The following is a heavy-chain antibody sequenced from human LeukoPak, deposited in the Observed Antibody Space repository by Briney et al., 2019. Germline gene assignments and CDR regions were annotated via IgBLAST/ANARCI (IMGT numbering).Heavy chain of an antibody. Sequence: GGSLRLSCAASGFTFSSYSMNWVRQAPGKGLEWVSSISSSSSYIYYADSVKGRLTISRDNAKNSLYLQMNSLRAEDTAVYYCARDLVATVVDVWGKGTTVTVSS. CDR3: ARDLVATVVDV. D-gene: IGHD5-12*01. CDR1: GFTFSSYS. CDR2: ISSSSSYI. J-gene: IGHJ6*04. V-gene: IGHV3-21*01.